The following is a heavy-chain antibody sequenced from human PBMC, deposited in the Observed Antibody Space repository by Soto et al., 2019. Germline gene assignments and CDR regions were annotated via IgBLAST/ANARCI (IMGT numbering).Heavy chain of an antibody. CDR3: ARSGPGGYIDY. Sequence: SQTLSLTCAISGDTVSSNSAAWNLIRQSPSRGLEWLGRTYYRSKWYSGSAVSVKSRISISPDTSKNRFSLQLNSVTPDDTAVYYCARSGPGGYIDYWGRGTLVTVSS. CDR2: TYYRSKWYS. V-gene: IGHV6-1*01. CDR1: GDTVSSNSAA. D-gene: IGHD3-22*01. J-gene: IGHJ4*02.